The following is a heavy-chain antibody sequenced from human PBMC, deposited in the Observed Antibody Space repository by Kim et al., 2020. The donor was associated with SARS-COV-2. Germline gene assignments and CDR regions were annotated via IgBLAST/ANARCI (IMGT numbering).Heavy chain of an antibody. Sequence: SQTLSLTCAVSGGSFSGYYWSWIRQPPGKGLEWIWEINHSGSTNYNPSLKSRVTISVDTSKNQFSLKLSSVTAADTAVYYCARVWWLAYYFDYWGQGTLVTVSS. V-gene: IGHV4-34*01. CDR1: GGSFSGYY. D-gene: IGHD6-19*01. CDR2: INHSGST. J-gene: IGHJ4*02. CDR3: ARVWWLAYYFDY.